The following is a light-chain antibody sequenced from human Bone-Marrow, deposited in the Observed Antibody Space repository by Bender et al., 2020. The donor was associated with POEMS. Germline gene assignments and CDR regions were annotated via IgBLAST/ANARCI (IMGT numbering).Light chain of an antibody. Sequence: QSVLTQPPSASGSPGQSVTISCTGASSDVGGYNYVSWYQQHPGKAPKLMIYEVSERPSGVSNRFSGSKSGTSASLTISGLQTEDEADYYCSSYTSSNSLYVFGTGTKVTVL. J-gene: IGLJ1*01. CDR1: SSDVGGYNY. CDR3: SSYTSSNSLYV. CDR2: EVS. V-gene: IGLV2-14*01.